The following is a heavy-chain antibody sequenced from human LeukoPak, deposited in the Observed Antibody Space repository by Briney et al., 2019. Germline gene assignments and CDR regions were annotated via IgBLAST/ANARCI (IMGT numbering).Heavy chain of an antibody. CDR1: GFTFNSYW. J-gene: IGHJ4*02. V-gene: IGHV3-7*01. CDR3: ARGYYYGSGSRFDY. D-gene: IGHD3-10*01. Sequence: GRSLRLSCAASGFTFNSYWMSWVRQPPGKGLEWVANIKQDGSEEYYVDSVKGRFTISRDNSKNTLYLQMNSLRAEDTAVYYCARGYYYGSGSRFDYWGQGTLVTVSS. CDR2: IKQDGSEE.